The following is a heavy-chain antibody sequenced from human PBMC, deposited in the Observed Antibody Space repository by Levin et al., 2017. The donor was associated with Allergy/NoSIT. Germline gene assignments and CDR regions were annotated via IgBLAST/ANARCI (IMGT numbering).Heavy chain of an antibody. Sequence: GESLKISCTTSGFNMNVYFIHWVRQAPGQGLEWMGRINSNSGDTSYAQKFQGRVTMTWDTSISTASMELRSLTSDDTALYFCARARYCSTTSCRSFDWWGQGTLVTVSS. J-gene: IGHJ4*02. D-gene: IGHD2-2*01. CDR1: GFNMNVYF. V-gene: IGHV1-2*02. CDR2: INSNSGDT. CDR3: ARARYCSTTSCRSFDW.